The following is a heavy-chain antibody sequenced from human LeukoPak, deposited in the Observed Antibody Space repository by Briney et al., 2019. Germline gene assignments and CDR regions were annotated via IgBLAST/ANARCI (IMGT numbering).Heavy chain of an antibody. CDR1: GGSISSYY. CDR3: ARAGSCSSTSCPSEYYYYYMDV. Sequence: PSETLSLTCTVSGGSISSYYWSWIRQPPGKGLEWIGYIYYSGSTNYNPSLKSRVTISVDTSKNQFSLKLSSVTAADTAVYYCARAGSCSSTSCPSEYYYYYMDVWGKGTTVTVSS. D-gene: IGHD2-2*01. CDR2: IYYSGST. J-gene: IGHJ6*03. V-gene: IGHV4-59*08.